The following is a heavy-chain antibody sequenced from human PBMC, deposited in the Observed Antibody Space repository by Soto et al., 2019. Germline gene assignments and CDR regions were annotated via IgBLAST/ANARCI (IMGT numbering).Heavy chain of an antibody. CDR1: GFTFSTYG. J-gene: IGHJ4*02. V-gene: IGHV3-30*18. CDR3: AKDHLPSTVTTPGY. CDR2: ISYDGSNK. Sequence: QVQLVESGGGVVQPGRSLRLSCAASGFTFSTYGMHWVRQAPGKGLEWVAVISYDGSNKYYADSVKGRFTISRDNSKNTLFLKMNSLRAEDMGVHYCAKDHLPSTVTTPGYWGQGTLVTVSS. D-gene: IGHD4-17*01.